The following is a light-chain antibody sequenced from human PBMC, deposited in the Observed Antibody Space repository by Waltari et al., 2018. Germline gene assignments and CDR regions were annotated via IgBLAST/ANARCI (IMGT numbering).Light chain of an antibody. CDR3: QQYYSYPVT. J-gene: IGKJ1*01. CDR1: QGISSY. Sequence: AIRMTQSPSSFSASTGDRVTITCRASQGISSYLAWYQQKSGRAPKLLLYASSSLEAEVPSRFGGSGSGTDFTLTISCLQSEDFASYFCQQYYSYPVTFGQGTRV. V-gene: IGKV1-8*01. CDR2: ASS.